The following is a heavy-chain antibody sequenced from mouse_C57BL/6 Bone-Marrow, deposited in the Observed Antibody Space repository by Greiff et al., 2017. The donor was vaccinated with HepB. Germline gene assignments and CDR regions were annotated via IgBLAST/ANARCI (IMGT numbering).Heavy chain of an antibody. CDR3: ARVPFTTVVASYWYFDV. CDR2: INPSSGYT. CDR1: GYTFTSYT. D-gene: IGHD1-1*01. J-gene: IGHJ1*03. V-gene: IGHV1-4*01. Sequence: QVQLKESGAELARPGASVKMSCKASGYTFTSYTMHWVKQRPGQGLEWIGYINPSSGYTKYNQKFKDKATLTADKSSSTAYMQLSSLTSEDSAVYYCARVPFTTVVASYWYFDVWGTGTTVTVSS.